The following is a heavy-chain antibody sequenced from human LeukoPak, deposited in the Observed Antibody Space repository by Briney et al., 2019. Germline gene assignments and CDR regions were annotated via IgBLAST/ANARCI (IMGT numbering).Heavy chain of an antibody. CDR1: GGSFSGYY. D-gene: IGHD3-22*01. CDR2: INHSGNT. Sequence: SETLSLTCAVYGGSFSGYYWSWIRQPPGKGLEWIGEINHSGNTNYNPSLKSRVTISVDTSKNQFSLKLSSVTASDTAVYYCARGRAYYDSTGYYYWGQGTLVTVSS. J-gene: IGHJ4*02. CDR3: ARGRAYYDSTGYYY. V-gene: IGHV4-34*01.